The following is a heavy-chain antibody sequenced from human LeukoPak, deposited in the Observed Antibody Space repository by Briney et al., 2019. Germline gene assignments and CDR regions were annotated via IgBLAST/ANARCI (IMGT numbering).Heavy chain of an antibody. V-gene: IGHV3-30*02. CDR1: GFTLSNAW. CDR2: IRYDGNDK. Sequence: PGGSLRLSCAASGFTLSNAWMKWVRQAPGKGLEWVAFIRYDGNDKFYADSVKGRFTISRDTSKNTLYLQMNSLRAEDTAVYYCARDDSSSWFPHYYMDVWGKGTTVTVSS. CDR3: ARDDSSSWFPHYYMDV. D-gene: IGHD6-13*01. J-gene: IGHJ6*03.